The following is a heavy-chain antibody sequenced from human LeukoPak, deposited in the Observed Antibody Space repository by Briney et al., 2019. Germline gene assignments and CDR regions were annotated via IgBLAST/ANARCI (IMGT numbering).Heavy chain of an antibody. CDR1: GYSISSGYY. Sequence: PSETLSLTCAVSGYSISSGYYWGWIRQPPGKGLEWIGSIYHSGSTYYNPSLKSRVTISVGTSKNQFSLKLSSVTAADTAVYYCARGVVVPAAPFDYWGQGTLVTVSS. J-gene: IGHJ4*02. D-gene: IGHD2-2*01. V-gene: IGHV4-38-2*01. CDR3: ARGVVVPAAPFDY. CDR2: IYHSGST.